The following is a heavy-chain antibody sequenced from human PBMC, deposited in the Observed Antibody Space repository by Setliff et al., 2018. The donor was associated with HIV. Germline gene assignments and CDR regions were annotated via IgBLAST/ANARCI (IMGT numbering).Heavy chain of an antibody. Sequence: GGSLRLSCTASGFTFGDYAMSWFRQAPGKGLEWVGFIRSKAYGGTTEYAASVKCRFTISRDDSKSIAYLQMNSLKTEDTAVYYCTRGMRPMVKRVPFDYWGQGTLVTVSS. CDR1: GFTFGDYA. V-gene: IGHV3-49*03. J-gene: IGHJ4*02. D-gene: IGHD2-15*01. CDR3: TRGMRPMVKRVPFDY. CDR2: IRSKAYGGTT.